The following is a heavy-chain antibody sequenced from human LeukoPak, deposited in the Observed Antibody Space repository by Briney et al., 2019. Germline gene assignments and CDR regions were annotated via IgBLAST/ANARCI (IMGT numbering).Heavy chain of an antibody. CDR3: ARAHHRRVYDYVWGSYPY. Sequence: PGGSLRLSCAASRFTFSSYGMHWVRQAPGKGLEWVSYISSSSSTIYYADSVKGRFTISRDNAKNSLYLQMNSLRAEDTAVYYCARAHHRRVYDYVWGSYPYWGQGTLVTVSS. V-gene: IGHV3-48*01. D-gene: IGHD3-16*02. CDR2: ISSSSSTI. J-gene: IGHJ4*02. CDR1: RFTFSSYG.